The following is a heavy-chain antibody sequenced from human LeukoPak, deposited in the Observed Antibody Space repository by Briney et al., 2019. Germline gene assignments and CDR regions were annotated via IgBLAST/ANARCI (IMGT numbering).Heavy chain of an antibody. D-gene: IGHD3-10*01. V-gene: IGHV3-30-3*01. J-gene: IGHJ4*02. Sequence: PGGSLRLSCAASGFTFSSYAMHWVRQAPGKGLEWVAVISYDGSNKYYADSVKGRFTISRGNSKNTLYLQMNSLRAEDTAVYYCARSGAYYGSGSQNFDYWGQGTLVTVSS. CDR2: ISYDGSNK. CDR3: ARSGAYYGSGSQNFDY. CDR1: GFTFSSYA.